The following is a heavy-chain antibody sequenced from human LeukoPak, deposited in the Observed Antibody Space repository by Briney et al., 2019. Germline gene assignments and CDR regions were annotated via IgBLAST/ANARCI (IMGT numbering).Heavy chain of an antibody. CDR1: GFPFSDYW. CDR2: INYHGNEN. Sequence: GGPLRLSCDPSGFPFSDYWMQWVPRAPGRGLEWVANINYHGNENYLVDSVKGRFTISRDNAKNSLFLQMNSLRAEDTAMYYCSRGDPDYWGQGTLVAVSS. V-gene: IGHV3-7*01. D-gene: IGHD2-21*02. J-gene: IGHJ4*02. CDR3: SRGDPDY.